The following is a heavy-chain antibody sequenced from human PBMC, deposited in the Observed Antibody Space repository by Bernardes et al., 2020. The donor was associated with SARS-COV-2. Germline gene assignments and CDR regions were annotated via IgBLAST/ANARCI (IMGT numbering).Heavy chain of an antibody. CDR1: GYTFTGYY. Sequence: ASVKVSCKASGYTFTGYYMHWVRQAPGQGLEWMGWINPNSGGTNYAQKFQGRVTMTRDTSISTANMELSRLRSDDTAVYYCARALMVRGVIIPETAYYYYYGMDVWGQGTTVTVSS. CDR3: ARALMVRGVIIPETAYYYYYGMDV. D-gene: IGHD3-10*01. J-gene: IGHJ6*02. V-gene: IGHV1-2*02. CDR2: INPNSGGT.